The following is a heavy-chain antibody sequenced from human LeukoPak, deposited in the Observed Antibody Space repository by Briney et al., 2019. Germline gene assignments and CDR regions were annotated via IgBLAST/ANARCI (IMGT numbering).Heavy chain of an antibody. D-gene: IGHD3-10*01. J-gene: IGHJ4*02. CDR2: ISWNSGSI. Sequence: PGRSLRLSCAASGFTFDDYVMHWVRQAPGKGPEWVSGISWNSGSIGYADSVKGRFTISRDNAKNSLYLQMNSLRAEDTALYYCAKDYGSGSYYGQFDYWGQGALVTVSS. CDR3: AKDYGSGSYYGQFDY. CDR1: GFTFDDYV. V-gene: IGHV3-9*01.